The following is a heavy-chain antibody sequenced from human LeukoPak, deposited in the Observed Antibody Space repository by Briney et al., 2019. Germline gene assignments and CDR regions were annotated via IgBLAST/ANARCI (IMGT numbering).Heavy chain of an antibody. CDR3: ARVRHDYGTIDY. CDR2: IYYSGST. CDR1: GGSISSYY. J-gene: IGHJ4*02. V-gene: IGHV4-59*01. Sequence: PSETLSLTCTVSGGSISSYYWSWIRQPPGKGLEWIGYIYYSGSTNYNPSLKSRVTISVDTSKNQFSLKLSSVTAADTAVYYCARVRHDYGTIDYWGQGTLVTVSS. D-gene: IGHD4-17*01.